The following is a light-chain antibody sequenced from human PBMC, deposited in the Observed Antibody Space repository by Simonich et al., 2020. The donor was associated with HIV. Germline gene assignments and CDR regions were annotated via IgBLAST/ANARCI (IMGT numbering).Light chain of an antibody. CDR3: CSYAGSSTFVV. Sequence: QSALTQPPSASGSPGQSITISCTGTSSDVGGYNYVSWYQQHPGKAPKLMISEGIKRPSGVSNRFSGSKSGNTASLTISGLQAEDEADYYCCSYAGSSTFVVFGGGTKLTVL. CDR1: SSDVGGYNY. J-gene: IGLJ2*01. CDR2: EGI. V-gene: IGLV2-23*03.